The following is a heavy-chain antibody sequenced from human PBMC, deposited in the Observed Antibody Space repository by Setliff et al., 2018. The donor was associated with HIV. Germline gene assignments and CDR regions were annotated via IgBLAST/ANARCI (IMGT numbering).Heavy chain of an antibody. CDR3: AALSVRTNPVYGVISTRFDP. V-gene: IGHV3-7*03. CDR1: GFVFSDFW. J-gene: IGHJ5*02. CDR2: INDDGNKK. D-gene: IGHD2-8*01. Sequence: PGGSLRLSCAASGFVFSDFWMSWARQAPGKGLEWVANINDDGNKKWYVGSARGRFTISRDNAKYSLFLQMNSLRADDTAVYYCAALSVRTNPVYGVISTRFDPWGQGSLVTVSS.